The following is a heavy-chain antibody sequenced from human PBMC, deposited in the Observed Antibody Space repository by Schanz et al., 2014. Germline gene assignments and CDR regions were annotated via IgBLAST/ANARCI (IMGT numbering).Heavy chain of an antibody. V-gene: IGHV4-61*02. CDR3: AREPLSGYNWFDP. Sequence: QVQLQESGPGLVKPSQTLSLTCIVSGGSISSGTYYWSWLRQPAGKGLEWIGRIYTSGSTNYNPSRKGRVTIPLDTSKSHFSLKLSSLTAADTAVYYCAREPLSGYNWFDPWGQGSLVTVSS. CDR1: GGSISSGTYY. J-gene: IGHJ5*02. CDR2: IYTSGST. D-gene: IGHD6-25*01.